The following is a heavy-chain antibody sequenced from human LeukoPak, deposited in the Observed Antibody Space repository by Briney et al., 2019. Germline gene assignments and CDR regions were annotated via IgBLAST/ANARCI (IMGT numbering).Heavy chain of an antibody. CDR2: INWNGGST. D-gene: IGHD6-19*01. Sequence: PGGSLRLSCAASGFTFDDYGMSWVRQAPGKGLEWVSGINWNGGSTGYADSVKGRFTISRDNAKNSLYLQMNSLRAEDTALYHCARDRAVAGDDAFDIWGQGTMVTVSS. J-gene: IGHJ3*02. CDR3: ARDRAVAGDDAFDI. CDR1: GFTFDDYG. V-gene: IGHV3-20*01.